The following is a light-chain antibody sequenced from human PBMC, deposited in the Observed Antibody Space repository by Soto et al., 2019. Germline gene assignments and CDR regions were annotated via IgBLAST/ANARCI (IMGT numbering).Light chain of an antibody. V-gene: IGKV1-9*01. Sequence: IQLTPTPASLSASVGDRVTITCRASQDIAIYLAWYQQKPGEAPKRLIYAASTLYGGVPSRFSGSGSGTDFALTITSLQAEDFATYYCQQLRLYPSTFGGGTKVDI. CDR1: QDIAIY. J-gene: IGKJ4*01. CDR2: AAS. CDR3: QQLRLYPST.